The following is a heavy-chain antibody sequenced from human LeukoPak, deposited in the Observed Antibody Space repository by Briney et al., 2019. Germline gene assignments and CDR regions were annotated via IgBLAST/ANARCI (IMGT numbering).Heavy chain of an antibody. CDR3: ARAHNWKYGSFDF. J-gene: IGHJ4*02. Sequence: GGSLRLSCTASGFTLSSYSMNWVRQAPGKGLEWVSYISSTSTYIYYADSVKGRFTISRDNAKNSLDLQMNSLRAEDTAVYYCARAHNWKYGSFDFWGQETLVTVSS. CDR1: GFTLSSYS. V-gene: IGHV3-21*05. D-gene: IGHD1-7*01. CDR2: ISSTSTYI.